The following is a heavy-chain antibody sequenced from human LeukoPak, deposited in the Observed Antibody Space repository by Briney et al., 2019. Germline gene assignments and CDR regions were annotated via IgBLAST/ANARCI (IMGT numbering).Heavy chain of an antibody. CDR3: ASSGGGIVGANGGDY. D-gene: IGHD1-26*01. J-gene: IGHJ4*02. CDR2: IYYSGST. CDR1: RGSISISSYY. V-gene: IGHV4-39*01. Sequence: SETPSLTRMVSRGSISISSYYWGWIRQPPRKGLGWLGSIYYSGSTNFNPSLKSGATTPVDTPKNQFSLKLSTVTAAETAVYYCASSGGGIVGANGGDYWGQGTLVTVSS.